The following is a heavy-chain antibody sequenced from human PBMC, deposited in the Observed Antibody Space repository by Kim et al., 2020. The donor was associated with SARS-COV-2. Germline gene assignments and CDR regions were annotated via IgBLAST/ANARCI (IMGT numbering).Heavy chain of an antibody. D-gene: IGHD1-26*01. V-gene: IGHV3-30*04. CDR3: ARDVGATSPFY. J-gene: IGHJ4*02. Sequence: GGSLRLSCAASGFTFSSYAMLWVRQAPGKGLEWVSVISHDGSNKFYADSVKGRFTISRDNSKNTLYLQMNSLRAEDTAVYYCARDVGATSPFYWGQGTQVTVSS. CDR2: ISHDGSNK. CDR1: GFTFSSYA.